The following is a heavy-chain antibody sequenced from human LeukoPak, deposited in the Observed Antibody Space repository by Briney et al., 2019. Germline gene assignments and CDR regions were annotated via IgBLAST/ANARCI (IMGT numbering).Heavy chain of an antibody. CDR2: ISYDGSNK. CDR1: GFTFSSYA. V-gene: IGHV3-30-3*01. CDR3: ARAVTMVRGSPYDY. Sequence: GGSLRLSCAASGFTFSSYAMHWVRQAPGKGLEWVAVISYDGSNKYYADSVKGRFTISRDNSKNTLYLQMNSLRAEDTAVYYCARAVTMVRGSPYDYWGQGTLVTVSS. D-gene: IGHD3-10*01. J-gene: IGHJ4*02.